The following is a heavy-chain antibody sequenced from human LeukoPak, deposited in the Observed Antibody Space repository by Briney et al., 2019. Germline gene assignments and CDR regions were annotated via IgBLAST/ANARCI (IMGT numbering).Heavy chain of an antibody. CDR3: ARGWGYFDY. CDR2: IYYSGST. J-gene: IGHJ4*02. Sequence: SETLSLTCTVSGGSISSGDYYWSWIRQHPGKGLEWIGYIYYSGSTNYNPSLKSRITISVDTSKNQFSLKLSSMTAADTAVYYCARGWGYFDYWGQGTLVTVSS. V-gene: IGHV4-61*08. CDR1: GGSISSGDYY. D-gene: IGHD3-16*01.